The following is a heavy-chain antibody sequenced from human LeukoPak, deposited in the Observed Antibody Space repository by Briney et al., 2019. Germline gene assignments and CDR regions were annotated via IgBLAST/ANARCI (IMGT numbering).Heavy chain of an antibody. CDR1: GFTFSDYY. D-gene: IGHD3-22*01. Sequence: PGGSLRLSCAASGFTFSDYYMSWIRQAPGKGLEWVSYISSSGSTIYYADSVKGRFTISRDNAKNSLYLQMSSLRAEDTAVYYCARTIIDSSGYLDYWGQGTLVTVSS. CDR3: ARTIIDSSGYLDY. V-gene: IGHV3-11*01. J-gene: IGHJ4*02. CDR2: ISSSGSTI.